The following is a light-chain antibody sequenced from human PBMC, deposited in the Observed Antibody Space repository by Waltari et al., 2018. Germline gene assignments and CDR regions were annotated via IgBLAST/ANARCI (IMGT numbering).Light chain of an antibody. CDR1: QSVGRSS. J-gene: IGKJ1*01. Sequence: EXVLTQSPGTASLSPGEXXTLSCRASQSVGRSSLSWHQRKPGQAPRLVISRASRRATGIPDRFSGSGSGTDFSLTISRLEPEDFAVYYCQQHGTLPATFGQGTKVEIK. CDR2: RAS. V-gene: IGKV3-20*01. CDR3: QQHGTLPAT.